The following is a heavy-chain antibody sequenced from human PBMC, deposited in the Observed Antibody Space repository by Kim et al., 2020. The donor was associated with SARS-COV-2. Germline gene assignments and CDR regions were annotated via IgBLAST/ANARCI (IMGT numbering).Heavy chain of an antibody. D-gene: IGHD4-17*01. CDR3: ARTTVVRRFDY. CDR1: GGSISSGGYY. V-gene: IGHV4-31*03. J-gene: IGHJ4*02. CDR2: IYYSGST. Sequence: SETLSLTCTVSGGSISSGGYYWSWIRQHPGKGLEWIGYIYYSGSTYYNPSLKSRVTISVDMSKNQFSLKLSSVTAADTAVYYCARTTVVRRFDYWGQGTLVTVSS.